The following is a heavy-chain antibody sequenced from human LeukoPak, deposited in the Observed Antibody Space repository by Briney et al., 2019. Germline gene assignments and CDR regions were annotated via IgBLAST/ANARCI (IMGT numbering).Heavy chain of an antibody. Sequence: GGSLRLSCTASRFSFSGHWMHWARQLPGKGLVWVSRISPTGSTTSYADSVKGRFTVSRDNAKNTLYLQVYNLRAEDTAVYYCARGPNSNWSGLDFWGQGTLLTVSS. CDR1: RFSFSGHW. J-gene: IGHJ4*02. CDR2: ISPTGSTT. D-gene: IGHD6-6*01. V-gene: IGHV3-74*01. CDR3: ARGPNSNWSGLDF.